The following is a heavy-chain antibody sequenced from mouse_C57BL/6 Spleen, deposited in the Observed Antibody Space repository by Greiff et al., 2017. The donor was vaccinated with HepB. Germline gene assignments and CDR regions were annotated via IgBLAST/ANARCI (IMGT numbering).Heavy chain of an antibody. CDR1: GYTFTSYG. CDR3: AREGDYYGSTLYAMDY. J-gene: IGHJ4*01. V-gene: IGHV1-81*01. D-gene: IGHD1-1*01. CDR2: IYPRSGNT. Sequence: QVHVKQSGAELARPGASVKLSCKASGYTFTSYGISWVKQRTGQGLEWIGEIYPRSGNTYYNEKFKGKATLTADKSSSTAYMELRSLTSEDSAVYFCAREGDYYGSTLYAMDYWGQGTSVTVSS.